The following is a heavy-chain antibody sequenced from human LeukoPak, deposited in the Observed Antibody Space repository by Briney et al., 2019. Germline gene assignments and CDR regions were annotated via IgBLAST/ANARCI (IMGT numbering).Heavy chain of an antibody. Sequence: SETLSLTCAVSGGSFSRPFWSWIRQTPGKGLEWIGEIDHSGRTDYSPSLEGRVTMSVDTSKNQFSMRLTCVTAADTAVYFCARAERRINLARGVFGSHFDSWGQGTLVSVSS. J-gene: IGHJ5*01. CDR3: ARAERRINLARGVFGSHFDS. CDR1: GGSFSRPF. D-gene: IGHD3-10*01. CDR2: IDHSGRT. V-gene: IGHV4-34*01.